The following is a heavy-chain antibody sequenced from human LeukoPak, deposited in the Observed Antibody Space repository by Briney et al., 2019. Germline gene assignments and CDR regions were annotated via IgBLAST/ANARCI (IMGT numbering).Heavy chain of an antibody. J-gene: IGHJ6*03. D-gene: IGHD3-10*01. V-gene: IGHV3-23*01. CDR1: GLTFGSYA. CDR3: ASDGAKFGAPTYYYYYMDV. Sequence: GGSLRLSCAFSGLTFGSYAMTWVRQAPGKGLEWVSAVSGGGGSTYYADSVRGRFTISRDNSKNTLYLQMNSLKAEDTAVYYCASDGAKFGAPTYYYYYMDVWGKGTTVTVSS. CDR2: VSGGGGST.